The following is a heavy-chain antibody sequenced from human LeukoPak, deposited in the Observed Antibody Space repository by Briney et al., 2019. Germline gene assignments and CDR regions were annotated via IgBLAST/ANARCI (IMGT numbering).Heavy chain of an antibody. CDR3: AREFLYRMATDY. CDR1: GFTFSSYG. V-gene: IGHV3-30*02. CDR2: IRYDGSNE. J-gene: IGHJ4*02. D-gene: IGHD1-14*01. Sequence: GGSLRLSCAASGFTFSSYGMHWVRQAPGKGLEWVAFIRYDGSNEYYADSVKGRFNISRDNSKNNLYLQLNSLKVEDAAVYYCAREFLYRMATDYWGQGTLVTVSS.